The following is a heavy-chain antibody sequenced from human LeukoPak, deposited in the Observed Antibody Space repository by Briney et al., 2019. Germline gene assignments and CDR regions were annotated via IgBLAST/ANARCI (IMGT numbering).Heavy chain of an antibody. CDR2: ISAYNGNT. CDR3: ARVALYSSSRYGAFDI. Sequence: ASVKVSCKASGYTFTSYGISWVRQAPGQGLEWMGWISAYNGNTNYAQKLQGRVTMTTDTSTSTAYMELRSLRSDDTAVYYCARVALYSSSRYGAFDIWGQGTMVTVSS. CDR1: GYTFTSYG. J-gene: IGHJ3*02. V-gene: IGHV1-18*01. D-gene: IGHD6-13*01.